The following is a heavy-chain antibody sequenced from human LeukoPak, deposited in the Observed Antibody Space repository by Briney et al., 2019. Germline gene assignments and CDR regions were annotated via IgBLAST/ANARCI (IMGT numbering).Heavy chain of an antibody. V-gene: IGHV1-18*01. CDR3: AIGGFYDSSGDYFAANGDY. D-gene: IGHD3-22*01. Sequence: ASVKVSCKASGYTFTSYGISWVRQAPGQGLEWMGWISAYNGNTNYAQKLQGRVTMTTDTSTSTAYMELRSLRSDDTAVYFCAIGGFYDSSGDYFAANGDYWGRGTLVTVSS. CDR2: ISAYNGNT. CDR1: GYTFTSYG. J-gene: IGHJ4*02.